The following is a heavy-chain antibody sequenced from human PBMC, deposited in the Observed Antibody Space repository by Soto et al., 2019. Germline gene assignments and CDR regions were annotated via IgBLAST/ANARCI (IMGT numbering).Heavy chain of an antibody. CDR3: ARSAASFGGASYLGA. V-gene: IGHV4-4*02. J-gene: IGHJ5*02. Sequence: SETLSLTCAVSGVSGGSVNNNYWWTWVRQSPGKGLEWIGQIYTGGRIHYSSSLKSRVTLSLDMSTSQVSLRLTSVTAADAAVYFCARSAASFGGASYLGAWGRGTLVTVSS. D-gene: IGHD1-26*01. CDR1: GGSVNNNYW. CDR2: IYTGGRI.